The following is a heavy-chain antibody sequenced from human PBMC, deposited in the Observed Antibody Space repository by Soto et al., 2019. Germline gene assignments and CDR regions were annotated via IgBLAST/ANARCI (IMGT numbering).Heavy chain of an antibody. CDR2: RWYDGSNK. D-gene: IGHD6-13*01. CDR3: ARDRIAAAGNYHYHYGMHX. CDR1: GFTFSSYC. V-gene: IGHV3-33*01. Sequence: LRLACAASGFTFSSYCMHWVRQAPGKGLEWVSVRWYDGSNKYYADSVKGRFTSSRDNSKNTLYLQMNSLRAEDTSVYYCARDRIAAAGNYHYHYGMHXWGQVTTFTVS. J-gene: IGHJ6*02.